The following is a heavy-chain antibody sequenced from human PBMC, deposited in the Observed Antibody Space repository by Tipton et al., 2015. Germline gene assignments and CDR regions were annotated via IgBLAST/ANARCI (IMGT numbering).Heavy chain of an antibody. CDR1: GGSISSSNYY. CDR3: ASHEVTSGSDMDV. CDR2: IYTSGST. J-gene: IGHJ6*02. V-gene: IGHV4-61*02. Sequence: TLSLTCTVSGGSISSSNYYWSWIRQPAGKGLEWIGRIYTSGSTKYNPSLKSRVTMSVDTSKNQFSLKLSSVTAADTAVYYCASHEVTSGSDMDVWGQGTTVTVSS. D-gene: IGHD2-21*02.